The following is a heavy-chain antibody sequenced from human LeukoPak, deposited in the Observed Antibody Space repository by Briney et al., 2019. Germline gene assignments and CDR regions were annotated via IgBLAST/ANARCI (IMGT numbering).Heavy chain of an antibody. J-gene: IGHJ4*02. CDR3: ARDSSGPAF. V-gene: IGHV3-53*01. D-gene: IGHD6-19*01. CDR1: RFTLSTYW. CDR2: IYSGGGT. Sequence: GGSLRLSCAASRFTLSTYWMSWVRQAPGKGLEWVSVIYSGGGTFYSDSVKGRFTISRDYSKNTLYLQMNSLRADDTAVYYCARDSSGPAFWGQGTLVTVSS.